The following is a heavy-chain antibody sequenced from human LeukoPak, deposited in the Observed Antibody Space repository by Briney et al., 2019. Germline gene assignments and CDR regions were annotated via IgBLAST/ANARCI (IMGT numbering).Heavy chain of an antibody. J-gene: IGHJ4*02. CDR2: INSDGSST. D-gene: IGHD7-27*01. CDR1: GFTFSSYW. V-gene: IGHV3-74*01. CDR3: ARGPNWALDY. Sequence: GGSLRLSCAASGFTFSSYWMHWVRQAPGKGLAWVSRINSDGSSTSYADSVKGRFTISRDNAKNTLYLQMNSLRAEDTAVYYCARGPNWALDYWGQGTLVTVSS.